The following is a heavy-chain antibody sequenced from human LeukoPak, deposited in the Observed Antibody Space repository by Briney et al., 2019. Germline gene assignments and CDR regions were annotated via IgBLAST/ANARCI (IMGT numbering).Heavy chain of an antibody. D-gene: IGHD3-10*01. CDR2: IWYDGSNK. V-gene: IGHV3-33*01. J-gene: IGHJ4*02. Sequence: GGSLRLSCAASGFTFSSYGMHWVRQAPGKGLEWVAVIWYDGSNKYYADSVKGRFSISRDNSKNTLYLQMNSLRAEDTAVYHCARGSYYYGSGSYPWGYFDYWGQGTLVAVSS. CDR3: ARGSYYYGSGSYPWGYFDY. CDR1: GFTFSSYG.